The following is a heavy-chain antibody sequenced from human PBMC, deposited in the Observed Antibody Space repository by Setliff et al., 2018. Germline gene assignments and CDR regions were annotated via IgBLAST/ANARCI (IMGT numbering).Heavy chain of an antibody. CDR2: ISAYNGNT. J-gene: IGHJ6*03. V-gene: IGHV1-18*01. D-gene: IGHD4-4*01. CDR1: GYTFTSYG. Sequence: GASVKVSCKASGYTFTSYGISWVRQAPGQGLEWMGWISAYNGNTNYTQKLQGRVTMTTDTSTSTAYMELRSLRSDDTAVYYCARVPYPHRFPYSNYLGYYYYYYMDVWGKGTTVTVS. CDR3: ARVPYPHRFPYSNYLGYYYYYYMDV.